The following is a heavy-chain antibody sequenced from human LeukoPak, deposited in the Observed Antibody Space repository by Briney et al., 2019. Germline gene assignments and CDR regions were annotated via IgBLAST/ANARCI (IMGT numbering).Heavy chain of an antibody. V-gene: IGHV1-69*13. CDR2: IIPIFGTA. CDR3: ATPEGGALDAFDI. CDR1: GGTFISYA. J-gene: IGHJ3*02. D-gene: IGHD1-26*01. Sequence: VASVKVSCKASGGTFISYAISWVRQAPGQGLEWMGGIIPIFGTANYAQKFQGRVTITADESTSTAYMELSSLRSEDTAVYYCATPEGGALDAFDIWGQGTMVTVSS.